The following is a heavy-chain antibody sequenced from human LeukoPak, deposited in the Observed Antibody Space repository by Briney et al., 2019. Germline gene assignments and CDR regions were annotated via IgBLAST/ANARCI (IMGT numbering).Heavy chain of an antibody. CDR3: ARASRYCSSTSCHTFDY. J-gene: IGHJ4*02. Sequence: SETLSLTCTVSGGSVSSGSYYWSWIRQPPGKGLEWIGYIYYSGSTNYNPSLKSRVTISVDTSKNQFSLKLSSVTAADTAVYYCARASRYCSSTSCHTFDYWGQGTLVTVSS. V-gene: IGHV4-61*01. CDR2: IYYSGST. CDR1: GGSVSSGSYY. D-gene: IGHD2-2*02.